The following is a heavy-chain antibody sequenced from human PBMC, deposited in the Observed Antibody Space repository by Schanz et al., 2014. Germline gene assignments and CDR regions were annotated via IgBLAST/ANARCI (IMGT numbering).Heavy chain of an antibody. CDR3: ARDSRYCTGVDCKGDAFDL. D-gene: IGHD2-8*02. CDR2: IKEDGSKK. V-gene: IGHV3-7*01. Sequence: DVQLVESGGGLVQPGGSLRLSCAASGFTFTGHWMSWVRQAPGKGLEWVANIKEDGSKKYYVDSVRGRFTISRDNAKNSLYLQLNSLTVEDTAVYHCARDSRYCTGVDCKGDAFDLWGQGTLVTVSS. J-gene: IGHJ3*01. CDR1: GFTFTGHW.